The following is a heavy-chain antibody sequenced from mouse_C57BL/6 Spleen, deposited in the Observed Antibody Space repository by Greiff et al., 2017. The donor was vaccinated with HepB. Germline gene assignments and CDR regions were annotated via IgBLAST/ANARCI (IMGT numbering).Heavy chain of an antibody. Sequence: QVQLQHPGAELVKPGASVKMSCKASGYTFTSYWITWVKQRPGQGLEWIGDIYPGSGSTNYNEKFKSKATLTVDTSSSTAYMQLSSLTSEDSAVYYCARRGYDAVAMDYWGQGTSVTVSS. V-gene: IGHV1-55*01. J-gene: IGHJ4*01. CDR2: IYPGSGST. CDR3: ARRGYDAVAMDY. D-gene: IGHD2-2*01. CDR1: GYTFTSYW.